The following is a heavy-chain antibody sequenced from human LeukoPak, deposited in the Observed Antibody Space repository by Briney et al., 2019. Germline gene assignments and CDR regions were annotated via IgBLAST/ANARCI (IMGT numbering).Heavy chain of an antibody. V-gene: IGHV3-23*01. Sequence: PGGSLRPSCAASGFTFSSYAMSWVRQAPGKGLEWVSAISGSGGSTYYADSVKGRFTISRDNSKNTLYLQMNSLRAEDTAVYYCAKGAKALRYFDWLSKAGEGFDYWGQGTLVTVSS. D-gene: IGHD3-9*01. J-gene: IGHJ4*02. CDR3: AKGAKALRYFDWLSKAGEGFDY. CDR1: GFTFSSYA. CDR2: ISGSGGST.